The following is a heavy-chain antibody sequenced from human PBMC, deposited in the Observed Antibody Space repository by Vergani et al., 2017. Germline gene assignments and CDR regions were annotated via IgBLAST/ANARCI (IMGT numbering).Heavy chain of an antibody. CDR3: AKSGWLQHFGAHYFDS. D-gene: IGHD5-24*01. Sequence: EVHLVESGGGLVQPGGSLRLSCAASGFTFSRYAMSWVRQAPGKGLEWVSGLTASGSGISYADSVRGRFTISRDNSKNTLFLQMDSLRAEDTAVYYCAKSGWLQHFGAHYFDSWGQGILVTVSS. J-gene: IGHJ4*02. V-gene: IGHV3-23*04. CDR1: GFTFSRYA. CDR2: LTASGSGI.